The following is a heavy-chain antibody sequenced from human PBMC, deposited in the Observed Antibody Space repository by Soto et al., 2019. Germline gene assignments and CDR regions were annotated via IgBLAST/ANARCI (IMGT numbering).Heavy chain of an antibody. CDR2: IYSGGNT. V-gene: IGHV3-66*01. CDR1: GFTVHNNY. D-gene: IGHD3-10*01. J-gene: IGHJ4*02. CDR3: TRDSSYYGAGRGVLDY. Sequence: GGSLRLSCAVSGFTVHNNYMSWVRQAPGKGLEWVSVIYSGGNTDYAESVRGRFTVSRDTSKNTLYLQMNSLRAEDTAIYYCTRDSSYYGAGRGVLDYWGQGTPVTVSS.